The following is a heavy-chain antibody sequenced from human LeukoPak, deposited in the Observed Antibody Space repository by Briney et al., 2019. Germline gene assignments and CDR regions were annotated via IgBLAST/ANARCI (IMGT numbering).Heavy chain of an antibody. J-gene: IGHJ4*02. CDR3: ARGFVAVAGTIGY. D-gene: IGHD6-19*01. V-gene: IGHV1-2*02. Sequence: GASVKVSCKASGYTFTGYYMHWVRQAPGQGLEWMGWINPISGGTNYAQKFQGRVTMTRDTSISTAYMELSRLRSDDTAVYYCARGFVAVAGTIGYWGQGTLVTVSS. CDR2: INPISGGT. CDR1: GYTFTGYY.